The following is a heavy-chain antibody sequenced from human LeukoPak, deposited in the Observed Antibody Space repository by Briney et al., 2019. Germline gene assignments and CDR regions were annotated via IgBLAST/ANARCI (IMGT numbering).Heavy chain of an antibody. Sequence: SVKVSCKASGGTFSSYTISWVRQAPGQGLDWMGRIIPILGIANYAQKFQGRVTITADKSTSTAYMELSSLRSEDTAVYYCASWSESDTIFGVPRGNWFDPWGQGTLVTVSS. CDR2: IIPILGIA. D-gene: IGHD3-3*01. CDR1: GGTFSSYT. CDR3: ASWSESDTIFGVPRGNWFDP. V-gene: IGHV1-69*02. J-gene: IGHJ5*02.